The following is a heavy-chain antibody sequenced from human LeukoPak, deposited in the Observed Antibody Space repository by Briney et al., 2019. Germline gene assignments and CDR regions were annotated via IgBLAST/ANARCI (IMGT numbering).Heavy chain of an antibody. CDR3: ARLALWFGERYDY. CDR2: INHSGST. Sequence: MSSETLSLTCAVYGGSFSGYYWSWIRQPPGKGLEWIGEINHSGSTNYNPSLKSRVTISVDTSKNQFSLKLSSVTAADTAVYYCARLALWFGERYDYWGQGTLVTVSS. D-gene: IGHD3-10*01. CDR1: GGSFSGYY. V-gene: IGHV4-34*01. J-gene: IGHJ4*02.